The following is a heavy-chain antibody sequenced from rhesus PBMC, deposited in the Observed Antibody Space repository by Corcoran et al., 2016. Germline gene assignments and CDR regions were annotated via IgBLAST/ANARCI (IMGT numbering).Heavy chain of an antibody. CDR3: ARALAGTTDY. D-gene: IGHD1-14*01. J-gene: IGHJ4*01. V-gene: IGHV4-127*01. Sequence: QVQLQESGPGLVKPSETLSLTCAVSGYSISSGYGWSWIRQPPGKGLEWIGYIGGSGGSTNYNPYLKSRVTISKDTSKNQFSLKLSSVTAADTAVYYCARALAGTTDYWGQGVLVTVSS. CDR1: GYSISSGYG. CDR2: IGGSGGST.